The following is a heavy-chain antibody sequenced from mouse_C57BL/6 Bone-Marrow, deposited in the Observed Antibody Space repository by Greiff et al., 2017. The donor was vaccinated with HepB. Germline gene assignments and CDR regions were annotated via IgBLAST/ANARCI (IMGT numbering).Heavy chain of an antibody. CDR3: ARLYDGYYVAMDY. Sequence: EVMLVESGGDLVKPGGSLKLSCAASGFTFSSYGMSWVRQTPDKRLEWVATISSGGSYTYYPDSVKGRFTISRDNAKNTLYLQMSSLKSEDTAMYYCARLYDGYYVAMDYWGQGTSVTVSS. V-gene: IGHV5-6*02. CDR2: ISSGGSYT. J-gene: IGHJ4*01. D-gene: IGHD2-3*01. CDR1: GFTFSSYG.